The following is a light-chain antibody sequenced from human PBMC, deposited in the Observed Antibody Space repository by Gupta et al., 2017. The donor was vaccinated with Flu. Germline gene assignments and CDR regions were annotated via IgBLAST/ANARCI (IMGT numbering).Light chain of an antibody. Sequence: QSALTQPASVSGSPGQSITIPCTGTSSDVGRSAYVSWYQQHPDKAPKLIIYDVTNRPSGVSSRFSGSKSGNPASLTISGLQAEDETDYYCSSYTSGSTFYVFETGTKVTVL. CDR1: SSDVGRSAY. J-gene: IGLJ1*01. V-gene: IGLV2-14*01. CDR2: DVT. CDR3: SSYTSGSTFYV.